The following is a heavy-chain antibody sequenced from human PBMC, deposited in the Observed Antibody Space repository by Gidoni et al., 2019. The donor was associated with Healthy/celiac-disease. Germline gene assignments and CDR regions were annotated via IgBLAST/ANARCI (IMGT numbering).Heavy chain of an antibody. V-gene: IGHV1-69*01. CDR2: IIPIFGTA. CDR3: ARARWGYCSGGSCYVNYYYYGMDV. D-gene: IGHD2-15*01. J-gene: IGHJ6*02. Sequence: QVQLVQSGAEVKKPGSSLKVSCKASGGTFSSYAISWVRPAPGQGLEWMGGIIPIFGTANYAQKSQGRVTITADESTSTAYMELSSLRSEDTAVYYCARARWGYCSGGSCYVNYYYYGMDVWGQGTTVTVSS. CDR1: GGTFSSYA.